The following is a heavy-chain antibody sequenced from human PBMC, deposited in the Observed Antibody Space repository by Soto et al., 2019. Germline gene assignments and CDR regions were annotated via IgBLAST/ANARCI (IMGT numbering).Heavy chain of an antibody. J-gene: IGHJ4*02. CDR2: INYAGTT. CDR1: GDSMRSSDCY. D-gene: IGHD3-10*01. CDR3: ARLPYYRGSGSFPDY. Sequence: QLQLQESGPGLVKPSETLSLTCTVSGDSMRSSDCYWGWIRQPPGKGLEWIGTINYAGTTYYNLYNPSLTSRITISIDTSKKQFSLRLSSVTAADTALYYCARLPYYRGSGSFPDYWGQGTLVTVSS. V-gene: IGHV4-39*01.